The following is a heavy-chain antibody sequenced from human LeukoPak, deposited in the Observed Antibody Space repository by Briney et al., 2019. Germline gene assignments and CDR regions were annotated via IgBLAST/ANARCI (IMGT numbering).Heavy chain of an antibody. V-gene: IGHV3-23*01. CDR3: AKGGYCSGGSCYPYYFDY. Sequence: GGSLRLSCTASGFTFSSYAMSWVRQAPGKGLQWVSAISGSGGSTYYADSVKGRFTISRDNSKNTLYLQMNSLRAEDTAVYYCAKGGYCSGGSCYPYYFDYWGQGTLVTVSS. CDR2: ISGSGGST. D-gene: IGHD2-15*01. CDR1: GFTFSSYA. J-gene: IGHJ4*02.